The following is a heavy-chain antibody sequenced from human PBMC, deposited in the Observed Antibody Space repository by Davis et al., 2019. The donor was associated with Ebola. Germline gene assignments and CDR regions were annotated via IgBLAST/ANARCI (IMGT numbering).Heavy chain of an antibody. Sequence: GESLKISCAASGFTFSSYTMNWVRRAPGKGLEWVSGIFGGSEGTYYSDSVKGRFTISRDNSKNTLYLQMNSLRAEDTAVYYCAKRMDSSGWRYLGYWGQGTLVTVSS. CDR1: GFTFSSYT. V-gene: IGHV3-23*01. J-gene: IGHJ4*02. D-gene: IGHD6-19*01. CDR2: IFGGSEGT. CDR3: AKRMDSSGWRYLGY.